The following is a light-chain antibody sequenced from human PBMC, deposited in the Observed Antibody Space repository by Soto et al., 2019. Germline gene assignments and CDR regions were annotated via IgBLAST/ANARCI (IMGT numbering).Light chain of an antibody. CDR2: DAS. V-gene: IGKV3-11*01. CDR1: KSLRSH. CDR3: QHRAAWPIT. J-gene: IGKJ4*01. Sequence: EIVLTQSPATLSLSPGERATLSCRASKSLRSHLVWYQQKPGRAPRLLIYDASYRAPGVPARFSGSESGTDFSLTISRLEPEDFAVYYCQHRAAWPITFGGGTKVEIK.